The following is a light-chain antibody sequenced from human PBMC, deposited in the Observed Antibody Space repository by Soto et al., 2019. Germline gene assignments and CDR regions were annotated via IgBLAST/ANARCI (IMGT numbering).Light chain of an antibody. CDR3: QQYNSYSPLT. CDR2: DAS. J-gene: IGKJ4*01. CDR1: QSISSW. V-gene: IGKV1-5*01. Sequence: EIQMTQSPSTLSASVGDRVTITCRASQSISSWLAWYQQKPGKAPKLLIYDASSLESGVPSRFSGSGSGTEFTLTISSLQPDDFATYYCQQYNSYSPLTFGGGTKADIK.